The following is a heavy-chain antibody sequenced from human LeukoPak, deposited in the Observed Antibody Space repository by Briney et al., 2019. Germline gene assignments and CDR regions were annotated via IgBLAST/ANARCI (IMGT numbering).Heavy chain of an antibody. D-gene: IGHD2-2*03. CDR3: ARDGSGPGYYFDY. J-gene: IGHJ4*02. V-gene: IGHV3-30-3*01. CDR2: ISYDGSNK. Sequence: GGSLRLSCAASGFTFSNYAMHWVRQAPGKGLEWVAVISYDGSNKYYADSVKGRFTISRDNYKNTLYLQMNSLRAEDTAVYYCARDGSGPGYYFDYWGQGTLVTVSS. CDR1: GFTFSNYA.